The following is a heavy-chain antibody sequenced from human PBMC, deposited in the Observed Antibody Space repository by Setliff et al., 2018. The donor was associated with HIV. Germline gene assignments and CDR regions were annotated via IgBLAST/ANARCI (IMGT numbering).Heavy chain of an antibody. V-gene: IGHV1-69*08. J-gene: IGHJ4*02. CDR3: ATMSRSSRNWAIFDY. CDR2: IIPIIDTT. CDR1: GGSFDMHT. Sequence: SVKVSCKTSGGSFDMHTISWVRQAPGQGLEFVGRIIPIIDTTNYAQKFQGRVTITADKSANTTYMELRSLRSEDTAIYYCATMSRSSRNWAIFDYWGQGALVTVSS. D-gene: IGHD6-13*01.